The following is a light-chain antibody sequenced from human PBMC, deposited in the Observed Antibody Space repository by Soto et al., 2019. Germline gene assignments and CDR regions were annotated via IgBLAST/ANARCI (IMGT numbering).Light chain of an antibody. Sequence: QSALTQPPFASGSPGQSVTISCSGTSSDIGAYNYVSWYQQHPGKAPKLMIYDVFKRPSGVPDRFSGSKSGNTASLTVSGLQAEDEADYYCTSYAGSNNVCVFGTGTKLTVL. V-gene: IGLV2-8*01. CDR1: SSDIGAYNY. CDR2: DVF. CDR3: TSYAGSNNVCV. J-gene: IGLJ1*01.